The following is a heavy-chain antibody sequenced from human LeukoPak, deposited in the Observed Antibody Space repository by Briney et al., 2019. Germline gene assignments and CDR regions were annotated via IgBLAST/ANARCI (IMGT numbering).Heavy chain of an antibody. CDR1: GGSISSYY. J-gene: IGHJ5*02. CDR3: ARVSLTGDRLDP. V-gene: IGHV4-4*07. Sequence: SETLSLTCTVSGGSISSYYWSRIRQPAGKGLEWIGRIYTSGSTNYNPSLKSRVTMSVDTSKNQFSLKLSSVTAADTAVYYCARVSLTGDRLDPWGQGTLVTISS. D-gene: IGHD7-27*01. CDR2: IYTSGST.